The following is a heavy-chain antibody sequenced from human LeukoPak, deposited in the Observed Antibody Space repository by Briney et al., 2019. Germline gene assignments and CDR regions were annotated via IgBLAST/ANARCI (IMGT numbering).Heavy chain of an antibody. D-gene: IGHD2-15*01. CDR2: ISAYNGNT. V-gene: IGHV1-18*01. CDR1: GYIFTSYG. Sequence: ASVKVSCTASGYIFTSYGISWVRQAPGQGLEWMGWISAYNGNTNYAQKLQGRVTMTTDTSTSTAYMELRSLRSDDTAVYYCARSLGVVLPFDPWGQGTLVTVSS. CDR3: ARSLGVVLPFDP. J-gene: IGHJ5*02.